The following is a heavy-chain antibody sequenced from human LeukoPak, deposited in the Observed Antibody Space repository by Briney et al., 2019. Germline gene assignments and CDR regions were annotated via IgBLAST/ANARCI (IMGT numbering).Heavy chain of an antibody. CDR2: IFSGGST. CDR1: GFTVSSNY. J-gene: IGHJ4*02. V-gene: IGHV3-53*01. CDR3: AKLLSNSGRFLY. Sequence: GGSLRLSCAVSGFTVSSNYMSWVRQAPGKGLEWVSIIFSGGSTYYADSVGGRITISRDNSKNTLFLQMNSLRAEDTAVYYCAKLLSNSGRFLYWGQGTLVTVSS. D-gene: IGHD4-23*01.